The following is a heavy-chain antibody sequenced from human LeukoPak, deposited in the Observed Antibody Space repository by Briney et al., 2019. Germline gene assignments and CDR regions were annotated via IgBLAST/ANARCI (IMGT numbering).Heavy chain of an antibody. D-gene: IGHD2-2*01. V-gene: IGHV3-53*01. Sequence: GGSLRLSCAASRFTVSSNYMSWVRQAPGKGLEWVSVIYSGGSTYYADSVKGRFTISRDNSKNTLYLQMNSLRAEDTAVYYCASSTYCSSTSCYFFDYYYGMDVWGQGTTVTVSS. CDR1: RFTVSSNY. CDR2: IYSGGST. CDR3: ASSTYCSSTSCYFFDYYYGMDV. J-gene: IGHJ6*02.